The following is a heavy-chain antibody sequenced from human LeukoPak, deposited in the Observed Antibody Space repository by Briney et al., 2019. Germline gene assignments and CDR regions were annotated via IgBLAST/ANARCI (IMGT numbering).Heavy chain of an antibody. CDR2: ISAYNGNT. CDR1: GYTFTSYS. CDR3: ARDRGYSYGALHYYFDY. J-gene: IGHJ4*02. V-gene: IGHV1-18*01. Sequence: ASVKVSCKASGYTFTSYSISWVRQAPGQGLEWMGWISAYNGNTNYAQKLQGRVTMTTDTSTSTAYMELRSLRSDDTAVYHCARDRGYSYGALHYYFDYWGQGTLVTVSS. D-gene: IGHD5-18*01.